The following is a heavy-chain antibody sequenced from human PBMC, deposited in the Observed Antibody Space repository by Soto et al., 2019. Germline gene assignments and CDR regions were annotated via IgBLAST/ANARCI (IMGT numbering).Heavy chain of an antibody. J-gene: IGHJ4*02. CDR2: FIHSGNS. D-gene: IGHD1-26*01. Sequence: QVQLQQWGAGLLKPSETLSLTCAVYGGSLSGYYWSWIRQPPGKALEWIGEFIHSGNSSYNPSLKSRVTISVDTSKNQVFLNLSSVTAADTAMYYCARHHVRGRTILGAAEFWGQGTLVTVSS. V-gene: IGHV4-34*12. CDR3: ARHHVRGRTILGAAEF. CDR1: GGSLSGYY.